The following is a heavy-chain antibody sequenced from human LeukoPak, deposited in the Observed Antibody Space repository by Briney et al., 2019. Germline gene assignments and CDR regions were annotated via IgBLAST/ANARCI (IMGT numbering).Heavy chain of an antibody. CDR3: ASGAQSDY. D-gene: IGHD1-26*01. CDR2: ISSSGRTI. CDR1: GFTFSSNW. Sequence: GGSLRLSCVASGFTFSSNWMHWVRQAPGKGLEWVSYISSSGRTIYYADSVKGRFTISRDNSKNSLYLQMNSLRAEDTAVYYCASGAQSDYWGQGTLVTVSS. V-gene: IGHV3-48*04. J-gene: IGHJ4*02.